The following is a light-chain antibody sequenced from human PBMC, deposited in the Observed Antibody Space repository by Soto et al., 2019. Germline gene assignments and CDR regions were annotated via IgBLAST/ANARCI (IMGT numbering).Light chain of an antibody. V-gene: IGKV3-15*01. Sequence: EIVMTQSPATLSVSPGERATLSCRASQSVNSNLAWYQQKPGQAPRLLISGASTRATGIPARFSGSGSETEFTLTIRSLQSEDFAVYYCQQYNSWWTFGQGTKVEMK. CDR3: QQYNSWWT. CDR1: QSVNSN. J-gene: IGKJ1*01. CDR2: GAS.